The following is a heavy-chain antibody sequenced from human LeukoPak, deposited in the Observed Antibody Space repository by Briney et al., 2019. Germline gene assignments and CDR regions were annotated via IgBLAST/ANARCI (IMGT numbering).Heavy chain of an antibody. CDR2: IYHSGST. Sequence: SETLSLTCTVSGYSISSGYYWGWIRQPPGKGLEWIGSIYHSGSTYYNPSLKSRVTISVDTSKNQFSLKLSSVTAADTAVYYCAIAHSSGYYRPVYYFDYWGQGTLVPVSS. D-gene: IGHD3-22*01. CDR1: GYSISSGYY. CDR3: AIAHSSGYYRPVYYFDY. V-gene: IGHV4-38-2*02. J-gene: IGHJ4*02.